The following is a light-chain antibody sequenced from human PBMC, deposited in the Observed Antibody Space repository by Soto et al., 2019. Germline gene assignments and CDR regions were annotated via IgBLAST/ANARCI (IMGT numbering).Light chain of an antibody. CDR3: TSWTTSTTMI. CDR1: SSDIGAYNY. V-gene: IGLV2-14*03. CDR2: DVN. J-gene: IGLJ2*01. Sequence: QSALTQPASVSGSPVQSITISCTGTSSDIGAYNYVSWYQQHPGKAPKLMIYDVNIRPSGVSNRFSGSKSGNTASLTISGLQAEDEADYYCTSWTTSTTMIFGGGTKLTV.